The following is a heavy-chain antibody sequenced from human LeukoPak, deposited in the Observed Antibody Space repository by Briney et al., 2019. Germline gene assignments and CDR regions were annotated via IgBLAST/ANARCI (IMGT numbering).Heavy chain of an antibody. CDR3: ARENIVSTRDFDQ. CDR2: LFYSGNM. J-gene: IGHJ4*02. D-gene: IGHD5/OR15-5a*01. CDR1: EGSINTGDYY. Sequence: SETLSLTCTVSEGSINTGDYYWAWIRQPPGKRLEWIGSLFYSGNMYYNPSLEGRVTISVDTSKNQFSLNLRSVTAADTALYYCARENIVSTRDFDQWGQGTLVTVSS. V-gene: IGHV4-39*07.